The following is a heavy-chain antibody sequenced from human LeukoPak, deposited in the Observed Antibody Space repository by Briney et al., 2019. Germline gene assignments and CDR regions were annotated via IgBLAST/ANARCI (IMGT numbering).Heavy chain of an antibody. CDR1: GYSISSGYY. D-gene: IGHD5/OR15-5a*01. Sequence: PSETLSLTCTVSGYSISSGYYWGWIRQPPGKGLEWIGGRYHSGSTYYNPSLKSRVTISVDTSKNQFSLRLTSVTAADTAVYFCATLVSTRYYFDYWGQGTLVTVSS. V-gene: IGHV4-38-2*02. CDR2: RYHSGST. CDR3: ATLVSTRYYFDY. J-gene: IGHJ4*02.